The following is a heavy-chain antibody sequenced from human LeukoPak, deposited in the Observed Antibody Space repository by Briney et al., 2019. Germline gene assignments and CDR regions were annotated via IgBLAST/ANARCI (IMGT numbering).Heavy chain of an antibody. V-gene: IGHV1-18*01. J-gene: IGHJ4*02. D-gene: IGHD1-1*01. CDR2: ISTYNGDT. Sequence: GASVEVSCKASGYTFTSYGIRWVRQAPGQGLEWMGWISTYNGDTNYAQKLQGRVTMTTDTSTSTAYMALRSLRSDDTAVYYCARDHNWVVDYWGQGTLVTVSS. CDR1: GYTFTSYG. CDR3: ARDHNWVVDY.